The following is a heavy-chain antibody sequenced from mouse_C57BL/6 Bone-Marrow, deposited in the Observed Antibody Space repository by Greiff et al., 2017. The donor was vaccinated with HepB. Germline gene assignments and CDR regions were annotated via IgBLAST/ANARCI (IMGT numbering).Heavy chain of an antibody. CDR3: ASEAVVAPYAMDY. J-gene: IGHJ4*01. D-gene: IGHD1-1*01. V-gene: IGHV5-2*01. Sequence: EVKVVESGGGLVQPGESLKLSCESNEYEFPSHDMSWVRKTPEKRLELVAAINSDGGSTYYPDTMERRVIISRDNTKKTLYLQMRSLRSEDTALYYCASEAVVAPYAMDYWGQGTSVTVSS. CDR2: INSDGGST. CDR1: EYEFPSHD.